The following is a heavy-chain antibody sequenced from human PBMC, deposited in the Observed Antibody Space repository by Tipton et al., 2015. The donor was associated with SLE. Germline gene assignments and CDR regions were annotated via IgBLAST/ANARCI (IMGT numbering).Heavy chain of an antibody. CDR3: ARVPVVVVPAATGGWFDP. CDR2: INHSGST. V-gene: IGHV4-34*01. D-gene: IGHD2-2*01. J-gene: IGHJ5*02. CDR1: GGSFSGYY. Sequence: SLTCAVYGGSFSGYYWSWIRQPPGKGLEWIGEINHSGSTNYNPSLKSRVTISVDTSKNQFSLKLSSVTAADTAVYYCARVPVVVVPAATGGWFDPWGQGTLVTVSS.